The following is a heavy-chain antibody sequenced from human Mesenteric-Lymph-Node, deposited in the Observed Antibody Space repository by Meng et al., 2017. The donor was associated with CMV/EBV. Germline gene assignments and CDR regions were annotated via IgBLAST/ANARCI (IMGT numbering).Heavy chain of an antibody. CDR3: ARDQGGQLDY. V-gene: IGHV4-4*02. CDR2: IYHSGST. Sequence: LTCGGSGGSSSSSNWWSWVRQPPGKGLEWIGEIYHSGSTNYNPSLKSRVTISVDKSKNQFSLNLSSVTAADTAVYYCARDQGGQLDYWGQGNLVTVSS. D-gene: IGHD1-1*01. J-gene: IGHJ4*02. CDR1: GGSSSSSNW.